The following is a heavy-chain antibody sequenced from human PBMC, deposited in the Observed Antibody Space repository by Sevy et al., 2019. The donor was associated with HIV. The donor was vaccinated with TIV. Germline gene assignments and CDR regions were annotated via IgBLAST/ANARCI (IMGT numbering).Heavy chain of an antibody. Sequence: GGSLRLSCAGSGLTFSNYWMHWVRQAPGKGLVWVSRINSDGSSTSYADSVTGRFTISRDNAKNTLYLQMNSLRAEDTAVYYCARGPYYRDTNTYFFMHYWGQGTLVTVSS. CDR2: INSDGSST. J-gene: IGHJ4*02. V-gene: IGHV3-74*01. CDR3: ARGPYYRDTNTYFFMHY. D-gene: IGHD3-22*01. CDR1: GLTFSNYW.